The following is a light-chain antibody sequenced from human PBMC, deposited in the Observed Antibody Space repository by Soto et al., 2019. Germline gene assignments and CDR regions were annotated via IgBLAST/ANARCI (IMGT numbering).Light chain of an antibody. Sequence: IVLTQSPATLSLSPGERATLSCRASQSVNRYLAWYQQKPGQAPRLLIYDASNRATGIPARFSGSGSGTDFTLTISSLEPEDFAVYYCQQRSNWPGITFGQGTRLEVK. CDR2: DAS. V-gene: IGKV3-11*01. J-gene: IGKJ5*01. CDR3: QQRSNWPGIT. CDR1: QSVNRY.